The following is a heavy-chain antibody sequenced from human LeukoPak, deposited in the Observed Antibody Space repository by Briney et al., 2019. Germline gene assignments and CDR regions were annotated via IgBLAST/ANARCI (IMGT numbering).Heavy chain of an antibody. CDR1: GGSISSYC. CDR2: IYYSGST. J-gene: IGHJ3*02. CDR3: ARLYGDAFDI. Sequence: SETLSLTCTVSGGSISSYCWSWIRQPPGKGLEWIGYIYYSGSTNYNPSLKSRVTISVDTSKNQFSLKLSSVTAADTAVYYCARLYGDAFDIWGQGTMVTVSS. D-gene: IGHD4-17*01. V-gene: IGHV4-59*01.